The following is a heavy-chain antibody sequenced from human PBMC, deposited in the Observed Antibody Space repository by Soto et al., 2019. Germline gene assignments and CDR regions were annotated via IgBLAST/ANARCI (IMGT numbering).Heavy chain of an antibody. CDR1: GFTFSSYA. CDR2: ISGSGGST. J-gene: IGHJ6*03. Sequence: PGGSLRLSCAASGFTFSSYAMSWVRQAPGKGLEWVSAISGSGGSTYYADSVKGRFTISRDNSKNTLYLQMNSLRAEDTAVYYCAKGPSNYDYYYYMDVWGKGTTVTGSS. CDR3: AKGPSNYDYYYYMDV. D-gene: IGHD4-4*01. V-gene: IGHV3-23*01.